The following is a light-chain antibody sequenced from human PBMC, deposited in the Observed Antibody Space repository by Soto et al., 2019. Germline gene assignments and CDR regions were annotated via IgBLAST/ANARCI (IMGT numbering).Light chain of an antibody. CDR1: SGHSSYA. Sequence: QPVLTQSPSASASLGASVKLTCTLSSGHSSYAIAWHQQQPEKGPRYLMKLNGDGSHSKGDGIPDRFSGSSSGAERYLTISSLQSEDEGDYYCQTWGTGIQVFGGGTKLTVL. V-gene: IGLV4-69*01. CDR2: LNGDGSH. CDR3: QTWGTGIQV. J-gene: IGLJ3*02.